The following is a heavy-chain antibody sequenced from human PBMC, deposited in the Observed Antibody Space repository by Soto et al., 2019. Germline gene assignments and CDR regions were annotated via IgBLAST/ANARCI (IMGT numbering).Heavy chain of an antibody. CDR3: ARSDGPRDYDFWSGYPPSMDV. Sequence: ASVKVSCKASGGAFSCSSRRWVRQAPGQGLEWMGRIIPILGIANYAQKFQGRVTITADKSTSTAYMELSSLRSEDTAVYYCARSDGPRDYDFWSGYPPSMDVWGKGTTVTVSS. D-gene: IGHD3-3*01. CDR2: IIPILGIA. V-gene: IGHV1-69*02. CDR1: GGAFSCSS. J-gene: IGHJ6*03.